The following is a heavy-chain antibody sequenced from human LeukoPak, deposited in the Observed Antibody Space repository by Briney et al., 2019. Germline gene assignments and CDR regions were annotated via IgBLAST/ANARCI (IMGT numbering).Heavy chain of an antibody. CDR2: IKQDGSEK. CDR3: ARQHSSSWGNNWFDP. J-gene: IGHJ5*02. CDR1: GFTFSSYW. D-gene: IGHD6-13*01. Sequence: PGGSLRLSCAASGFTFSSYWMSWVRQAPGKGLEWVANIKQDGSEKYYVDSVKGRFTISRDNAKNSLYLQMNRLRAEDTAVYYCARQHSSSWGNNWFDPWGQGTLVTVSS. V-gene: IGHV3-7*01.